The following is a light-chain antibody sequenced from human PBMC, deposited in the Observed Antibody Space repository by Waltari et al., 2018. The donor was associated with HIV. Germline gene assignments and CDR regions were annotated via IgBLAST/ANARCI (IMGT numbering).Light chain of an antibody. CDR1: AMPKPP. CDR2: KDT. CDR3: QSADSNASLWV. Sequence: SYALPQPPPVSVSPGQTPRITCSGAAMPKPPVSWYQQRPGQAPVLVLDKDTERPSGFPERFSGSSSGTTATLTISGVQAQDEADYHCQSADSNASLWVFGGGTKLTVL. V-gene: IGLV3-25*03. J-gene: IGLJ3*02.